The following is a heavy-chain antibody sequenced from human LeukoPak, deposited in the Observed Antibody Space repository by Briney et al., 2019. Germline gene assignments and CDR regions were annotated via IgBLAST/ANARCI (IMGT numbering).Heavy chain of an antibody. CDR1: GYTFTDYY. J-gene: IGHJ5*02. D-gene: IGHD2-2*01. CDR2: MNPNNGGT. CDR3: ARYCSSTSCSAFFDP. V-gene: IGHV1-2*02. Sequence: ASVKVSCKASGYTFTDYYMHWVRQAPGQGLEWMGWMNPNNGGTHYAQKFQGRVTMTRETSISTAYTELSRLRSDDTAVYYCARYCSSTSCSAFFDPWGQGTLVTVSS.